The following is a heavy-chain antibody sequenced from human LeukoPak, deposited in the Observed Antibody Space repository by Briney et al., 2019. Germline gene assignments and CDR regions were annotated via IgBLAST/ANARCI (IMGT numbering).Heavy chain of an antibody. D-gene: IGHD5-24*01. CDR3: ARAEMATRDFDY. J-gene: IGHJ4*02. V-gene: IGHV4-61*02. CDR2: IYTSGST. CDR1: GGSISSGSYY. Sequence: SQTLSLTCTVSGGSISSGSYYWSWIRQPAGKGLEWIGRIYTSGSTNYNPSLKSRVTISVDTSKNQFSLKLSSVTAADTAVYYCARAEMATRDFDYWGQGTLVTVSS.